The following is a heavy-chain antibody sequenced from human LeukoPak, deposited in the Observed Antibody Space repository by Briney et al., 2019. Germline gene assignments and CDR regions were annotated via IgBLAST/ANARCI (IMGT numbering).Heavy chain of an antibody. CDR1: GYTFTGYY. CDR2: INPNSGGT. D-gene: IGHD6-25*01. Sequence: GASVKVSCKASGYTFTGYYMHWVRQAPGQGLEWMGWINPNSGGTNYAQKFQGRVTMTRDTSISTAYMELSRLRSDDTAVYYCARDLDSGGSVVDYWGQGTLVTVSS. CDR3: ARDLDSGGSVVDY. V-gene: IGHV1-2*02. J-gene: IGHJ4*02.